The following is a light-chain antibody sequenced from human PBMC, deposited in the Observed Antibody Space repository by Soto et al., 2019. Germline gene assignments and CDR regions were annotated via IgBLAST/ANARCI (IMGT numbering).Light chain of an antibody. Sequence: DIVMTQSPDSLAVSQDERATINCKSSQSVLYSSNNKNYLAWYQQKAGQPPKLLIYWASTRESGVPDRFSGSGSGTDFTLTISSLQAEDVAVYYCQQYYSTLALTFGVGTKVEIK. V-gene: IGKV4-1*01. CDR1: QSVLYSSNNKNY. CDR3: QQYYSTLALT. J-gene: IGKJ4*01. CDR2: WAS.